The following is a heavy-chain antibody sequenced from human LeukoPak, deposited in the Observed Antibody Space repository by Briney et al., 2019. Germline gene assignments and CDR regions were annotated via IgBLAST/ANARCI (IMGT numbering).Heavy chain of an antibody. CDR3: ARQINEYGRLGDY. CDR2: IYPGDSDT. V-gene: IGHV5-51*01. D-gene: IGHD4-17*01. J-gene: IGHJ4*02. CDR1: GYSFTSYW. Sequence: AGESLKISCKGSGYSFTSYWIGWVRQMPGKGLEWMGIIYPGDSDTRYSPSFQGQVTISADKSISTAYLQWSSLKASDTAMYYCARQINEYGRLGDYWGQGTLVTVSS.